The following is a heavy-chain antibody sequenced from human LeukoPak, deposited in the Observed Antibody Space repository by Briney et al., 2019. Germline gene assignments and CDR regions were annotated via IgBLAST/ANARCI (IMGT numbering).Heavy chain of an antibody. D-gene: IGHD4-17*01. Sequence: GGSLRLSCAASGLTFGSYAMSWVRQAPGKGLEWVSTTTGDGGRTYYADSVKGRFTISRDNSKNTLYLQMNSLRAEDTAVYYCTASMNGDYVFYWGQGTLVTVSS. CDR2: TTGDGGRT. V-gene: IGHV3-23*01. CDR3: TASMNGDYVFY. CDR1: GLTFGSYA. J-gene: IGHJ4*02.